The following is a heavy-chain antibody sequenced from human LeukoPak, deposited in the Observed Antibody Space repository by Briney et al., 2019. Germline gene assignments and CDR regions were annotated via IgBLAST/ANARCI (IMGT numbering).Heavy chain of an antibody. D-gene: IGHD2-8*01. V-gene: IGHV1-2*02. CDR1: GYTFTGPY. J-gene: IGHJ4*02. CDR2: INPNSGGT. CDR3: ARVEYCTKGVCINYDL. Sequence: ASVKVSCKASGYTFTGPYIHWMRQAPGRGPEWMGWINPNSGGTKYAQKFQGRVTVTRDTSTSTVYMELSGLRADDTATYYCARVEYCTKGVCINYDLWGQGTLVTVSS.